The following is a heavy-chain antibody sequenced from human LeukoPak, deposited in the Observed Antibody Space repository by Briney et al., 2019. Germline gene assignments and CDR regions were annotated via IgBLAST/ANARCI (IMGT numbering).Heavy chain of an antibody. CDR1: GVPFSSYY. Sequence: PSETLSLTCAVYGVPFSSYYWTWIRQSPGKGLEWVGEINHYKTTNYNASLTSRVTISVDTSKNQFSLKLSSVTAADTAVYYCASAYYYDSSGQWGDSFDIWGQGTMVTVS. D-gene: IGHD3-22*01. CDR2: INHYKTT. J-gene: IGHJ3*02. V-gene: IGHV4-34*01. CDR3: ASAYYYDSSGQWGDSFDI.